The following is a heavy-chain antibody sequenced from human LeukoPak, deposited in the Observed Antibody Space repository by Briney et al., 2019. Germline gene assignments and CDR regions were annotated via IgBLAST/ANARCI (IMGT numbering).Heavy chain of an antibody. CDR3: AMQVGIYGDYNNWFDP. Sequence: PSETLSLTCTVSGGSISSGGYYWNWVRQPPGKELEWIGNVDYSGNTRHNPSLKSRVTISLDISKNHFSLRLSSVTAADTAVYYCAMQVGIYGDYNNWFDPWGQGARVTVSS. J-gene: IGHJ5*02. D-gene: IGHD4-17*01. V-gene: IGHV4-61*03. CDR1: GGSISSGGYY. CDR2: VDYSGNT.